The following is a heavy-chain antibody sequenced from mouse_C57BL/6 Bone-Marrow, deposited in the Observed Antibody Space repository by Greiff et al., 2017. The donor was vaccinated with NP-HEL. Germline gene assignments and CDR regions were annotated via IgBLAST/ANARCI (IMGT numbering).Heavy chain of an antibody. J-gene: IGHJ4*01. CDR2: SYPGSGST. V-gene: IGHV1-55*01. Sequence: QVQLQQPGTELVKPGASVKMSCKASGYTFTSYWITWVKQRPGQGLEWIGDSYPGSGSTNYNEKFKSKATLTVDTSSSTAYMQLSSLTSEDSAVYYCARREDYDGHYYAMDYWGQGTSVTVSS. CDR3: ARREDYDGHYYAMDY. CDR1: GYTFTSYW. D-gene: IGHD2-4*01.